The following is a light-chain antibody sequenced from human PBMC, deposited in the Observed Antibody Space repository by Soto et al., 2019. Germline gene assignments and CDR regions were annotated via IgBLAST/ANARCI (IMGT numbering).Light chain of an antibody. J-gene: IGKJ1*01. Sequence: EIVMTQSPATLSVSPGERATLSCRASQSVSSNLAWYQQKPGQAPRLLIYGASTRPTGIPARFSGSGSGTEFTLTISSLQSEDFAVYYCQHYNNWPRTFGQGTKVVIK. CDR3: QHYNNWPRT. CDR2: GAS. V-gene: IGKV3-15*01. CDR1: QSVSSN.